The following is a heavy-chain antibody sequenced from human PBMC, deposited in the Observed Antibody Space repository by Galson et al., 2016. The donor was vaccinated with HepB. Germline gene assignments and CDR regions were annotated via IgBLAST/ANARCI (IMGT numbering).Heavy chain of an antibody. V-gene: IGHV4-4*02. CDR1: GGSISSSNW. CDR2: IYHSGTT. J-gene: IGHJ4*02. Sequence: ETLSLTCAVSGGSISSSNWWTWVRQPPGKGLEWIGEIYHSGTTHYNPSLKSRVTISIDTSKNQFSLKLSSVTAADTAMYYCARSPSMIRGVILDSWGQGTLVTVSS. CDR3: ARSPSMIRGVILDS. D-gene: IGHD3-10*01.